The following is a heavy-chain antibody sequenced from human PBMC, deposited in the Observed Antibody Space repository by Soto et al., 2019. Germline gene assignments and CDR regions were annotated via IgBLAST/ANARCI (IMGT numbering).Heavy chain of an antibody. D-gene: IGHD2-15*01. CDR2: ISSTSIYI. Sequence: EVQLVESGGGLVKPGGSLRLSCAASGFTFSDYSMTWVRQAPGKGLEWVSSISSTSIYIFYADSVKGRFTISRDNAKNSLYLQMNILRAEDTAVYYCARDANLVDSWGQGTLVIVSS. CDR1: GFTFSDYS. V-gene: IGHV3-21*01. CDR3: ARDANLVDS. J-gene: IGHJ4*02.